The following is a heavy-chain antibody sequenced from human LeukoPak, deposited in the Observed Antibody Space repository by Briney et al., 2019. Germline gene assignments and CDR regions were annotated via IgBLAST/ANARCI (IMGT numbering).Heavy chain of an antibody. J-gene: IGHJ1*01. V-gene: IGHV3-23*01. Sequence: PGGSLRLSCAASGFTFSSYAMSWVRQAPGKGLEWVSAISGSGGSTYYADSVKGRFTISRDNSKNTLYLQMNSLRAEDTAVYYCANQIYYDSSGYNTHLNVPEYFQHWGQGTLVTVSS. CDR1: GFTFSSYA. CDR2: ISGSGGST. CDR3: ANQIYYDSSGYNTHLNVPEYFQH. D-gene: IGHD3-22*01.